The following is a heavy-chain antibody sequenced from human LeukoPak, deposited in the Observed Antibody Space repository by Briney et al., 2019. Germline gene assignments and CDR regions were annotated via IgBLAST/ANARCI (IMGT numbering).Heavy chain of an antibody. J-gene: IGHJ6*02. V-gene: IGHV1-3*01. CDR3: ARMGTGSWTRVGYGMDV. CDR1: GYTFTSYA. CDR2: INAGNGNT. D-gene: IGHD6-13*01. Sequence: GASVKVSCKASGYTFTSYAMHWVRQAPGQRLEWMGWINAGNGNTKYSQKFQGRVTITRDTSASTAYMELSRLRSDDTAVYYCARMGTGSWTRVGYGMDVWGQGTTVTVSS.